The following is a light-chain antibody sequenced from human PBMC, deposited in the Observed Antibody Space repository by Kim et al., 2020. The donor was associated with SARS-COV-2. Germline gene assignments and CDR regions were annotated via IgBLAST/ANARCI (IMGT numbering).Light chain of an antibody. CDR1: SSDVGGYNY. Sequence: SPGQSVTISCTGTSSDVGGYNYVSWYQQHPGKAHKLMIYEVSKRPSGVPDRFSGSKSGNTASLTISGLQAEDEADYYCCSYAGSWVFGGGTQLTVL. CDR2: EVS. CDR3: CSYAGSWV. J-gene: IGLJ3*02. V-gene: IGLV2-11*01.